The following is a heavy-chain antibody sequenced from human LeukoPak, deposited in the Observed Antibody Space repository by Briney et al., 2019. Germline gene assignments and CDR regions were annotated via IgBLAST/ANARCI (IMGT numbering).Heavy chain of an antibody. CDR3: AHGIGDYYYGMDV. V-gene: IGHV4-4*09. Sequence: SETLSLTCTVSGGSISSYYWSWIRQPPGKGLEWIGYIYTSGSTNYNPSLKSRVTISVDTSKNQFSLKLSSVTAADTAVYYCAHGIGDYYYGMDVWGQGTTVTVSS. J-gene: IGHJ6*02. D-gene: IGHD1-26*01. CDR1: GGSISSYY. CDR2: IYTSGST.